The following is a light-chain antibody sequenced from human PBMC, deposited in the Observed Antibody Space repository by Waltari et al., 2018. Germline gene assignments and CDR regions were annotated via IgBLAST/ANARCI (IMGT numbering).Light chain of an antibody. V-gene: IGLV3-19*01. J-gene: IGLJ3*02. CDR3: HSPDPFFTRV. CDR1: SLRRYY. CDR2: GQD. Sequence: SSELTQDPTVSVALGQTVRITCQGDSLRRYYPSWYQQRPGQAPIHVLYGQDSRPSVIPDLSSGSNAGNTASLTITGAQAEEEADYYCHSPDPFFTRVFGGGTRLTV.